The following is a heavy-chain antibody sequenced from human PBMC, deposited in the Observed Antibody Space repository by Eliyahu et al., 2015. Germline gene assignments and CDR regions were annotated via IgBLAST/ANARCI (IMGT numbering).Heavy chain of an antibody. CDR1: EFTFSXYA. Sequence: EVQLVESGGGLVQPGGSLRLSCAAXEFTFSXYAMSWXRQAPGKGLGWVSGISGSSSSTYYADSVKGRFTIPRDNSKNTLYLQMNSLRAEDTAVYYCAKDREIQPRYFDYWGQGTLVTVSS. CDR2: ISGSSSST. D-gene: IGHD5-18*01. V-gene: IGHV3-23*04. CDR3: AKDREIQPRYFDY. J-gene: IGHJ4*02.